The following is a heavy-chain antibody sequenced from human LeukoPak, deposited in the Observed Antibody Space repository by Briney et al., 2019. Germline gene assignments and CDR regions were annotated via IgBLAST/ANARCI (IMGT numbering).Heavy chain of an antibody. CDR1: GLTFSNYW. CDR2: ISKDGSST. J-gene: IGHJ6*03. CDR3: ARDQMHDWYYYYMDV. D-gene: IGHD3-9*01. Sequence: GGSLRLSCVGSGLTFSNYWMYWVRQGPGKGLVWISRISKDGSSTNYADSVKGRFTISRDNAKNSLYLQMNSLRAEDTAVYYCARDQMHDWYYYYMDVWGKGTTVTISS. V-gene: IGHV3-74*01.